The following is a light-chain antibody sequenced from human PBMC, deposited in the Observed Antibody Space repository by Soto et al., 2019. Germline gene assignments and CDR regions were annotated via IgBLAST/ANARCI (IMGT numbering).Light chain of an antibody. CDR3: AAWDDSLSGVV. CDR2: SNY. Sequence: QSVLTQPPSTSGTPGRRVTISCSGGTSNIGSNAVTWYLHLPGAAPKLLIHSNYHRPSGVPDRFSASKSGTSASLAIGGLQSEDEAHYYCAAWDDSLSGVVFGGGTKLTVL. V-gene: IGLV1-44*01. J-gene: IGLJ2*01. CDR1: TSNIGSNA.